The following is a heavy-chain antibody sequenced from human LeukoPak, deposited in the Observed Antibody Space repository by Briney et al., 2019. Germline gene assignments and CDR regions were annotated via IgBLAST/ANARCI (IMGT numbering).Heavy chain of an antibody. CDR2: IISNSVAK. CDR1: GFNFDEYA. V-gene: IGHV3-9*01. D-gene: IGHD3-22*01. Sequence: GGSLRLSCFASGFNFDEYAMDWVRQVPGKGLEWVTGIISNSVAKAYADSVKGRFTISRDNAKNSLLLQMTSLRAEDTGLYYCARALYYYSSSAYPRPFDVWGQGTMVTVSS. CDR3: ARALYYYSSSAYPRPFDV. J-gene: IGHJ3*01.